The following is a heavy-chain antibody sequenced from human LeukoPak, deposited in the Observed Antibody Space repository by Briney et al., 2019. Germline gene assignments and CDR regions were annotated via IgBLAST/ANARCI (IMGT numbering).Heavy chain of an antibody. V-gene: IGHV3-23*01. CDR3: AKYWVVSGYYYAPFDY. CDR2: ISGPGGYT. Sequence: GGSLRLSCAASGFTFSSYAMSWVRQSPGKGLEWVSGISGPGGYTYYADSVKGRFTISRDNAKNTLFLQMNSLRAEDTALYYCAKYWVVSGYYYAPFDYWGQGILVTVSS. CDR1: GFTFSSYA. J-gene: IGHJ4*02. D-gene: IGHD3-22*01.